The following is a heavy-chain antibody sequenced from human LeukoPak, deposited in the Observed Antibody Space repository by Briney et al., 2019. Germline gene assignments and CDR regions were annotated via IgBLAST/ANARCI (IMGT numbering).Heavy chain of an antibody. CDR3: ARVGDSDVFDY. CDR1: GFTFSSYS. CDR2: ISSSSSYI. D-gene: IGHD2-15*01. J-gene: IGHJ4*02. Sequence: GGSLRLSCAASGFTFSSYSMNWVRQAPGKGLEWVSSISSSSSYIYYADSVKGRFTISRDNSKNTLYLQMGSLRAEDMAVYYCARVGDSDVFDYWGQGTLVTVSS. V-gene: IGHV3-21*01.